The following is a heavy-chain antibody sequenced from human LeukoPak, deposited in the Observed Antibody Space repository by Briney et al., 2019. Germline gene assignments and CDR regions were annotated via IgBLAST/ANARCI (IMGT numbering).Heavy chain of an antibody. V-gene: IGHV4-39*01. D-gene: IGHD2-15*01. CDR2: IYYSGTT. J-gene: IGHJ4*02. CDR1: GGSISSGSSY. Sequence: SETLSLTCTVSGGSISSGSSYWGWIRQPPGKGLEWIGTIYYSGTTYYNPSLKSRVTISIDAAKNQFSLMLTSVTAADTAVYYCARLVPPGGGDCTGSNCHTVYYFDYWGQGTLVTVSS. CDR3: ARLVPPGGGDCTGSNCHTVYYFDY.